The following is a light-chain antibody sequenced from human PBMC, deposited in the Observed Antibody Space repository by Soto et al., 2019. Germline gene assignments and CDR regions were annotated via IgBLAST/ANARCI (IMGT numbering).Light chain of an antibody. CDR2: GAS. J-gene: IGKJ1*01. V-gene: IGKV1-39*01. CDR3: QQYYNTPWT. Sequence: DIQMTQSPSSLSTSVGDRVTITCRTSQSVSTYLNWYQQRPGKAPKLLIYGASSLQSGVPSRFSGSGSGTHFTLTISSLQTEDVAVYYCQQYYNTPWTFGQGTKVQI. CDR1: QSVSTY.